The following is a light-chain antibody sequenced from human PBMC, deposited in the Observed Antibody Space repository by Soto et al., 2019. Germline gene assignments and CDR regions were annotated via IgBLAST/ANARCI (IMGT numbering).Light chain of an antibody. CDR2: SAS. CDR3: QQNYSPPPVT. Sequence: TQSPSSLSASVGDRVTITCRASQSISPYLNWYQQKPGKAPNLLIYSASILESGVPSRFSGSGSGTDFTLTISILQPEDFATYYCQQNYSPPPVTFGQGTRLEIK. CDR1: QSISPY. V-gene: IGKV1-39*01. J-gene: IGKJ5*01.